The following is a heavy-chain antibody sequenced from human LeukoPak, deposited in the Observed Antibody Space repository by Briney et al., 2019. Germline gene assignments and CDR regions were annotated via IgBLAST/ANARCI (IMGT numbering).Heavy chain of an antibody. CDR2: MNPNSGDT. V-gene: IGHV1-8*01. J-gene: IGHJ4*02. CDR1: GYTFTSYD. Sequence: GASVKVSCKASGYTFTSYDINWVRQATGQGLEWMGWMNPNSGDTGYAQKFQGRVTMTRNTAISTAYMELSSLRSEDPAVYYWARGHRSYGGGFDYWGQGTLVTVSS. D-gene: IGHD1-26*01. CDR3: ARGHRSYGGGFDY.